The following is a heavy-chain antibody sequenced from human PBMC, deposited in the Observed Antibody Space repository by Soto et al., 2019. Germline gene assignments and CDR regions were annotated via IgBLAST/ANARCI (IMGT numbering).Heavy chain of an antibody. D-gene: IGHD4-4*01. CDR1: GGTFSSYT. Sequence: SVKVSCKASGGTFSSYTISWVRQAPGQGLEWMGRIIPILGIANYAQKFQGRVTITADKSTSTAYMELSSLRSEDTAVYYCASDHDYSNYGSWFDPWGQGTLVTVSS. CDR2: IIPILGIA. V-gene: IGHV1-69*02. CDR3: ASDHDYSNYGSWFDP. J-gene: IGHJ5*02.